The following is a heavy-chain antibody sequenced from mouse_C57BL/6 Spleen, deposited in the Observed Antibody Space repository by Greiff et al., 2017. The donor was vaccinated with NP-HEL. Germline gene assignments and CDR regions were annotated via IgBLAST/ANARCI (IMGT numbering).Heavy chain of an antibody. V-gene: IGHV1-54*01. CDR1: GYAFTNYL. J-gene: IGHJ2*01. CDR3: TTAELLRYYFDY. D-gene: IGHD1-1*01. CDR2: INPGSGGT. Sequence: VQLQESGAELVRPGTSVKVSCKASGYAFTNYLIEWVKQRPGQGLEWIGVINPGSGGTNYNEKFKGKATLTADTSYSTAYMKLSSLTSEYSAVYFFTTAELLRYYFDYWGQGTTLTVSS.